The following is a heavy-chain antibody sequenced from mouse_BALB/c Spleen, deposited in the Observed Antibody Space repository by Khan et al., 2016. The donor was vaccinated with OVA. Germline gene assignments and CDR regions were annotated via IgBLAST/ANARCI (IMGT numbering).Heavy chain of an antibody. CDR1: GYTFTDYA. CDR2: ISTYFGNT. V-gene: IGHV1S137*01. CDR3: ASGYEGFYAMDY. Sequence: VELVESGPELVRPGVSVKISCKGSGYTFTDYAVHWVKQSHAKSLEWIGVISTYFGNTSFNQKFKGKATMTVDKSSSTVYMELARLTSEDSAIYYCASGYEGFYAMDYWGQGTSVTVSS. J-gene: IGHJ4*01. D-gene: IGHD2-2*01.